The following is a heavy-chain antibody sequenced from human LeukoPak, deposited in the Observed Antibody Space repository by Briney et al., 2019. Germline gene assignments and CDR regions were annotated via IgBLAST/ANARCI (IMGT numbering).Heavy chain of an antibody. Sequence: SETLSLTCVVSGGSVSGYYWGWIRQPPGRGLEWIGYVYYSGSTNYNPSFKGRITISVDTSRNQFSLQLSSVTAGDTAVYYCARIHRYCSGGACYVLDNWGQGTLVAVSS. CDR2: VYYSGST. CDR1: GGSVSGYY. CDR3: ARIHRYCSGGACYVLDN. V-gene: IGHV4-59*02. J-gene: IGHJ4*02. D-gene: IGHD2-15*01.